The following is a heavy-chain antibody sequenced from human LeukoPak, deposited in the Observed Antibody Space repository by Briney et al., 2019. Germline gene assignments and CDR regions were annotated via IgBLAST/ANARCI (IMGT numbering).Heavy chain of an antibody. CDR3: ARGSPGATFDY. V-gene: IGHV3-66*01. D-gene: IGHD1-26*01. J-gene: IGHJ4*02. CDR2: IYSGGST. Sequence: GGSLRLSCAASGFTVSSNYMCWVRQAPGKGLEWVSVIYSGGSTYYADSVKGRFTISRDNSKNTLYLQMNSLRAEDTAVYYCARGSPGATFDYWGQGTLVTVSS. CDR1: GFTVSSNY.